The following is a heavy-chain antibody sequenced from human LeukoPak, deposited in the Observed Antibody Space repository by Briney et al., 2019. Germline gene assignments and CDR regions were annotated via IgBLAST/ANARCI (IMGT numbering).Heavy chain of an antibody. CDR1: GFTVSSNY. J-gene: IGHJ3*02. Sequence: PGGSLRLSCAGSGFTVSSNYMRWVRQAPGKGLQWVTVIYPGGDIYYADSVKGRFIISRDNSKNTLSLQMNSLTADDTAVYYCVRGPRYYDDSGFHYGVFDIWGQGTVVTVSS. CDR2: IYPGGDI. V-gene: IGHV3-53*01. D-gene: IGHD3-22*01. CDR3: VRGPRYYDDSGFHYGVFDI.